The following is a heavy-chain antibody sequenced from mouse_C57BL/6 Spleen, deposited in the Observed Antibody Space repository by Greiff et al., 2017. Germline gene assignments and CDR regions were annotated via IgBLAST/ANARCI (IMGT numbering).Heavy chain of an antibody. CDR3: ARRIYYDYDAWFAD. J-gene: IGHJ3*01. CDR1: GYTFTDYN. Sequence: VHVKQSGPELVKPGASVKIPCKASGYTFTDYNMDWVKQSNGKSLEWIGDINPNNGGTIYNQKFKGKATLTVDKSSSTAYMERRSLTSEDTAVYYCARRIYYDYDAWFADWGQGTLVTVSA. D-gene: IGHD2-4*01. CDR2: INPNNGGT. V-gene: IGHV1-18*01.